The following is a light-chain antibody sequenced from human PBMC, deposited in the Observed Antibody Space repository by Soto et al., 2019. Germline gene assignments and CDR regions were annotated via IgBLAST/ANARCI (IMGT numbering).Light chain of an antibody. Sequence: QSALTQPASVSGSPGQSITISCTGTSSDVGGYNSVSWYQQHPGRAPKLIIHDVTNRPSGVSNRFSGSKSGNTASLTISGLQAEDEADYHCSSFTSSVTYVFGTGTKLTVL. V-gene: IGLV2-14*01. CDR1: SSDVGGYNS. CDR2: DVT. J-gene: IGLJ1*01. CDR3: SSFTSSVTYV.